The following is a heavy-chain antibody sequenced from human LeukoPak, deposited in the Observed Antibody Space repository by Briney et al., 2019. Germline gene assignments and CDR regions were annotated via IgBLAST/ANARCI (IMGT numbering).Heavy chain of an antibody. D-gene: IGHD6-19*01. V-gene: IGHV4-4*02. CDR1: GGSISSSNW. CDR2: IYHSGST. Sequence: SETLSLTCAVSGGSISSSNWWSWVRQPPGKGLEWIGEIYHSGSTNYNPSLKSRVTISVDKSKNQFSLKLSSVTAADTAVYYCARDTAVAGTTLDYWGQGTLVTVSS. J-gene: IGHJ4*02. CDR3: ARDTAVAGTTLDY.